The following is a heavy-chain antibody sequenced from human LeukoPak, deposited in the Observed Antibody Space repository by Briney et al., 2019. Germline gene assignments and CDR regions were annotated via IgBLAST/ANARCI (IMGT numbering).Heavy chain of an antibody. CDR2: INPSGGTT. V-gene: IGHV1-46*01. CDR1: GYTFTSYY. J-gene: IGHJ4*02. Sequence: GASVKVSCKASGYTFTSYYIHWVRQAPGQGLEWMGIINPSGGTTSYAQKFQGRVTMTRDKSTSTVYMELSSLRSEDTAVYYCAKDGYTYGPFDYWGQGTLVTVSS. D-gene: IGHD5-18*01. CDR3: AKDGYTYGPFDY.